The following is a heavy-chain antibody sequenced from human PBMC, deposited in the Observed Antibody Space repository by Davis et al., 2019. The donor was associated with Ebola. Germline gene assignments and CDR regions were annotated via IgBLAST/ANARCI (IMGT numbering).Heavy chain of an antibody. Sequence: GESLKISCAASGFTISDYAMAWVRQAPGKGLEWVSDISGSGRITHYADSVKGRFTISRDNSRNTLYLQMNDLRAEDTAVYYCARELSAFSGYYDWGQGTLVTVSS. CDR1: GFTISDYA. CDR2: ISGSGRIT. CDR3: ARELSAFSGYYD. J-gene: IGHJ4*02. D-gene: IGHD3-22*01. V-gene: IGHV3-23*01.